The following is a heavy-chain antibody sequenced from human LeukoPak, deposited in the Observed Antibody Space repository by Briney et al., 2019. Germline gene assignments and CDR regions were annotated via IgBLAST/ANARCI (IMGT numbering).Heavy chain of an antibody. D-gene: IGHD5-12*01. CDR2: INPNSGGT. Sequence: ASVKVSCKASGHTFTGYYMHWVRQAPGQGLEWMGWINPNSGGTNYAQKFQGRVTMTRDTSISTAYMELSRLRSDDTAVYYCARVLGDIVATIVYWGQGTLVTVSS. CDR3: ARVLGDIVATIVY. V-gene: IGHV1-2*02. CDR1: GHTFTGYY. J-gene: IGHJ4*02.